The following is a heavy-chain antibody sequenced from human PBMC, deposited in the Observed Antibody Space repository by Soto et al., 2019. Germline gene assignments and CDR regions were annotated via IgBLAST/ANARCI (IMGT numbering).Heavy chain of an antibody. CDR2: INDSGTT. J-gene: IGHJ6*02. D-gene: IGHD6-13*01. CDR3: ARGRGIAAAGPAAYYYGLDV. Sequence: KSSETLSLTCAVDSGSFSGYYTTWIRQPPGKGLEWIAEINDSGTTNYNPSLKSRVSVSVDTSKNQFSLKLKSMTAADTAMYYCARGRGIAAAGPAAYYYGLDVWGQGTTVTVSS. V-gene: IGHV4-34*01. CDR1: SGSFSGYY.